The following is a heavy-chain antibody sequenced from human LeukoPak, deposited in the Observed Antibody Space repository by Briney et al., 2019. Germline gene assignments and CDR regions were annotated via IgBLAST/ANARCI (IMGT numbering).Heavy chain of an antibody. J-gene: IGHJ2*01. CDR3: ARVPSSFGSSTWYFDL. CDR2: IYYGGST. D-gene: IGHD3-10*01. CDR1: GGSISGYY. V-gene: IGHV4-59*01. Sequence: SETLSLTCTVSGGSISGYYWSWIRQPPGKGLEWIGYIYYGGSTNYNPSLKSRVTISVDTKYQFSLKLSSVTAADTAVYYCARVPSSFGSSTWYFDLWGRGTLVTVSS.